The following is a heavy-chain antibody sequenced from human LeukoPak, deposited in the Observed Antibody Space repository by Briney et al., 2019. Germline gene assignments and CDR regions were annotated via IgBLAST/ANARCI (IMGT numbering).Heavy chain of an antibody. J-gene: IGHJ3*02. CDR2: ISSSSSYI. D-gene: IGHD5-18*01. Sequence: SGGSLRLSCAASGFTFSSYSMNWDRQAPGKGLEWVSSISSSSSYIYYADSVKGRFTISRDNAKNSLYLQMNSLRAEDTAVYYCARDGVVQLRLYAVEIWGPRTMVTVSS. CDR1: GFTFSSYS. V-gene: IGHV3-21*01. CDR3: ARDGVVQLRLYAVEI.